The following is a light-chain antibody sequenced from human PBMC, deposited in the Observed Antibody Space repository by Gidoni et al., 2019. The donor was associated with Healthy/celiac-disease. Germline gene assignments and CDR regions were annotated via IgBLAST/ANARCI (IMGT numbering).Light chain of an antibody. J-gene: IGKJ2*01. CDR3: QQYYSTPYT. CDR1: QSVLYSSNNKNY. Sequence: IVITQSPDSPAVSLGERATIHCKSSQSVLYSSNNKNYLAWYQQKPGQPPKLLIYWASTREAGVPDRFSSSGSGTDFTLTISSLQAEDVAVYYCQQYYSTPYTFGQGTKLEIK. V-gene: IGKV4-1*01. CDR2: WAS.